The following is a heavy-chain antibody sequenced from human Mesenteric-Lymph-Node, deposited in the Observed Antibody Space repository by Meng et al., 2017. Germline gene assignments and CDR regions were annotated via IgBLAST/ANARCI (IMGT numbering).Heavy chain of an antibody. D-gene: IGHD2-15*01. CDR1: GYSFTSYW. CDR3: ARPRGEPPLYCSGGSCYSGAPYYFNY. J-gene: IGHJ4*02. Sequence: GGSLRLSCKGSGYSFTSYWIGWVRQMPGKGLEWMGIIYPGDSDTRYSPSFQGQVTISADKSISTAYLQWSSLKASDTAMYYCARPRGEPPLYCSGGSCYSGAPYYFNYWARGT. CDR2: IYPGDSDT. V-gene: IGHV5-51*01.